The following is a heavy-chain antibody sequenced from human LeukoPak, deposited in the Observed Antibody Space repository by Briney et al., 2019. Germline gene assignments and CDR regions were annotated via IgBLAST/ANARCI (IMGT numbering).Heavy chain of an antibody. CDR2: INHGGST. CDR3: ARSDFWSSYRFDY. D-gene: IGHD3-3*01. Sequence: PSETLSLTCAVYGGSFSDYYWSWIRQPPGKGLEWIGEINHGGSTNYNPSLKSRVTISVDTSKNQFSLKLNSVTAADTAVYYCARSDFWSSYRFDYWGQGTLVTVS. V-gene: IGHV4-34*01. J-gene: IGHJ4*02. CDR1: GGSFSDYY.